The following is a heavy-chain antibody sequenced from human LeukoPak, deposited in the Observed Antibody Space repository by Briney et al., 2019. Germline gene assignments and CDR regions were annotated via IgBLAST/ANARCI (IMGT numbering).Heavy chain of an antibody. D-gene: IGHD5-12*01. V-gene: IGHV3-23*01. CDR3: ARGYGVDGYDTEEKFDY. J-gene: IGHJ4*02. CDR1: GFTFSSYA. CDR2: ISGSGGST. Sequence: GGSLRLSCAASGFTFSSYAMSWVRQAPGKGLEWVSAISGSGGSTYYADSVKGRFTISRDNSKNTLYLQMNSLRAEDTAVYYCARGYGVDGYDTEEKFDYWGQGTLVTVSS.